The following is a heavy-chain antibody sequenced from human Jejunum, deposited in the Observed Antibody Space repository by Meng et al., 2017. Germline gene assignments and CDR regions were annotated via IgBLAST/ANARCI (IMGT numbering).Heavy chain of an antibody. CDR1: DFTFSNVR. CDR3: SAGHSSAWSLGY. V-gene: IGHV3-15*01. D-gene: IGHD6-19*01. Sequence: GKSLMISCAATDFTFSNVRMSWVRQAPGKGLEWVGRIKRTTDGGTTDYAAPVKDRFTISRDDSKNTLYLQMNSLKSEDTAVYYCSAGHSSAWSLGYWGQGTLVTVSS. J-gene: IGHJ4*02. CDR2: IKRTTDGGTT.